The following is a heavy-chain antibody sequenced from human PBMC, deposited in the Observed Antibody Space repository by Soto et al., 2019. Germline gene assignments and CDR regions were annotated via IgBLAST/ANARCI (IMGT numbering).Heavy chain of an antibody. V-gene: IGHV3-21*06. J-gene: IGHJ4*02. CDR1: GFTFTRYS. CDR2: ISSTTNYI. CDR3: ARGSEDLTSNFDY. Sequence: GGSLRLSCAASGFTFTRYSMNWVRQAPGKGLEWVSSISSTTNYIYYGDSMKGRFTISRDNAKNSLYLEMNSLRAEDTAVYYCARGSEDLTSNFDYRGQGTLVTVSS.